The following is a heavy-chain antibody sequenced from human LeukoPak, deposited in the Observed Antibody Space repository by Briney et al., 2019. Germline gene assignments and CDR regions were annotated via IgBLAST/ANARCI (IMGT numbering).Heavy chain of an antibody. CDR3: ARRGYSEFDY. J-gene: IGHJ4*02. CDR1: GGSISSSSYY. D-gene: IGHD6-25*01. V-gene: IGHV4-39*01. CDR2: IYYSGST. Sequence: SXXLSLTCTVSGGSISSSSYYWGWIRQPPGKGLEWIGSIYYSGSTYYNPSLKSRVTISVDTSKNQFSLKLSSVTAADTAVYYCARRGYSEFDYWGQGTLVTVSS.